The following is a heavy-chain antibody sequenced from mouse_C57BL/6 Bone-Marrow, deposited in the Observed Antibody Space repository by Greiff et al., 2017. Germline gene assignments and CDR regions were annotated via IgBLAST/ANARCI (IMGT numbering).Heavy chain of an antibody. Sequence: QVQLQQPGAELVRPGTSVKLSCKASGYTFTSYWMHWVKQRPGQGLEWIGVIDPSDSYTNYNQKFKGKATLTVDTSSSTAYMQLSSLTSEDSAVYYCAREGYHAYYFDDWGQGTTLTVSS. V-gene: IGHV1-59*01. D-gene: IGHD2-2*01. CDR2: IDPSDSYT. CDR1: GYTFTSYW. CDR3: AREGYHAYYFDD. J-gene: IGHJ2*01.